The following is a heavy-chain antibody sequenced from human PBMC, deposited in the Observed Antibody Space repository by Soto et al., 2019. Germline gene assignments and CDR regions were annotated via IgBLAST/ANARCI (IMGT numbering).Heavy chain of an antibody. CDR3: ARSLFMSAVDIGHCEA. D-gene: IGHD2-2*03. CDR2: ISGGGGDR. J-gene: IGHJ5*02. CDR1: GFPFSSYA. V-gene: IGHV3-23*01. Sequence: VQLLESGGGLVQPGGSLGLSCVASGFPFSSYAMSWVRQTPEKGLEWVSAISGGGGDRYYADSVKGLFTSSRDNSRNTMYLHMNSLRAEDSAVYYCARSLFMSAVDIGHCEAWGRGTLVTVSS.